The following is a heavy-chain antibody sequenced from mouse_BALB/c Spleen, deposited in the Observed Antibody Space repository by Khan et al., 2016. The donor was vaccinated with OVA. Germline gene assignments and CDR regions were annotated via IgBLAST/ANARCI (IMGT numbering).Heavy chain of an antibody. V-gene: IGHV1S136*01. CDR3: APVGTYCVSFAY. CDR1: GYTFTSYV. D-gene: IGHD1-1*01. CDR2: IYPFNDDT. J-gene: IGHJ3*01. Sequence: MQLEESGPELVKPGASVKMSCKAAGYTFTSYVMHWVKQKPGLGLEWIGYIYPFNDDTKYNEKFIGKATLTSDKSSSTAYMELSSLTSEDSAVYYCAPVGTYCVSFAYWGQGTLVTVSA.